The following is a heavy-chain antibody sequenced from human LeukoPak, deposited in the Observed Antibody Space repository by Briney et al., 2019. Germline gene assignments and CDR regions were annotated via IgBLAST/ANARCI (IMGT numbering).Heavy chain of an antibody. Sequence: SETLSLTCTVSGGSISSSSYYWGWIRQPPGKGLEWIGSIYYSGSTYYNPSLKSRVTISVDTSKNQFSLKLTSVTAADTAVYYCARDGGSYSRNWPDPWGRGTLVTVSS. CDR2: IYYSGST. J-gene: IGHJ5*02. V-gene: IGHV4-39*07. D-gene: IGHD3-16*01. CDR1: GGSISSSSYY. CDR3: ARDGGSYSRNWPDP.